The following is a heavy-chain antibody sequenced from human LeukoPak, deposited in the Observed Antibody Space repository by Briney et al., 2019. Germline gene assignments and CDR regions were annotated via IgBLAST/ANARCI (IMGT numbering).Heavy chain of an antibody. D-gene: IGHD4-23*01. CDR1: GFTFSSCD. Sequence: LTGRSLRLSCAASGFTFSSCDMHWVRQAPGKGLEWVAFISYDGRKKYYADSVKGRLTISRDNSKNTVSLQMSSLRAEDRAVYFCARDPFSTVVASPIDYWGQGTLVTVSS. V-gene: IGHV3-30*04. CDR2: ISYDGRKK. J-gene: IGHJ4*02. CDR3: ARDPFSTVVASPIDY.